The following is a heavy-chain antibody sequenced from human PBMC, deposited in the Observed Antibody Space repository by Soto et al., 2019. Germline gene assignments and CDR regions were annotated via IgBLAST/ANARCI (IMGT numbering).Heavy chain of an antibody. CDR2: IYYSGST. CDR3: ARGFQRYYFDY. D-gene: IGHD3-10*01. Sequence: SETLSLTCTVSGGSISSYYWSWIRQPPGKGLEWIGYIYYSGSTNYNPSLKSRVTISVDTSKNQFSLRLSSVTAADTAVYYCARGFQRYYFDYWGQGTLVTVSS. V-gene: IGHV4-59*01. J-gene: IGHJ4*02. CDR1: GGSISSYY.